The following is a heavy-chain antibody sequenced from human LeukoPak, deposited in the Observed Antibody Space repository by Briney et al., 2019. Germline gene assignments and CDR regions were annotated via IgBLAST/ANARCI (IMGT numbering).Heavy chain of an antibody. Sequence: SETLSLTCTVSGGSINSYFWTWIRQPAGKGLECLGRFHPSGKTNYNPSLKGRVTMSLDTSKNQFSLKLTSVTAADTAVYYCARDGALDYGDYWYFDLWGRGTLVTVSS. J-gene: IGHJ2*01. CDR1: GGSINSYF. D-gene: IGHD4-17*01. CDR2: FHPSGKT. V-gene: IGHV4-4*07. CDR3: ARDGALDYGDYWYFDL.